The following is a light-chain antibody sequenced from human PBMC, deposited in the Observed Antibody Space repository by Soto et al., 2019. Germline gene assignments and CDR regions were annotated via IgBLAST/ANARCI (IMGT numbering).Light chain of an antibody. CDR2: GAS. CDR1: QSVSSN. J-gene: IGKJ3*01. CDR3: EQYNNRPPFT. V-gene: IGKV3-15*01. Sequence: EIVITQSPATLSVSPGERATLSSRASQSVSSNLAWYQQKPGQAPRLLLYGASTRATGIPARFSGSGSGTEFTLTVSSLQSEDFAVYYCEQYNNRPPFTFGPGTKVVI.